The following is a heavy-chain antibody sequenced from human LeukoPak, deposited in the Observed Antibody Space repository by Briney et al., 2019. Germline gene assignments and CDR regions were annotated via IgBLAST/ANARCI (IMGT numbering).Heavy chain of an antibody. V-gene: IGHV3-30*01. Sequence: GRSLRLSCAASGLTFSSYAMHWVRQAPGKGLEWVGVISYDGSNKYYADSVKGRFTISRDNSKNTLYLQMNSLRAEDTAVYYCARDSYSSSWHTTPDYWGQGTLVTVSS. CDR2: ISYDGSNK. CDR1: GLTFSSYA. J-gene: IGHJ4*02. D-gene: IGHD6-13*01. CDR3: ARDSYSSSWHTTPDY.